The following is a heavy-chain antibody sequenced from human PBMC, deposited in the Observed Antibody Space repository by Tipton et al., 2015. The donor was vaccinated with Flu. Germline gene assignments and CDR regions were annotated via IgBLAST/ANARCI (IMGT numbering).Heavy chain of an antibody. CDR2: IYYSGST. Sequence: LRLSCTVSGGSISSGGYYWSWIRQHPGRGLEWIGYIYYSGSTYYNPSLKSRVTISVDTSKNQFSLKLSSVTAADTAVYYCARARGLSYSCSLVERLNAFDIWGQGTMVAVSS. D-gene: IGHD6-13*01. V-gene: IGHV4-31*02. J-gene: IGHJ3*02. CDR3: ARARGLSYSCSLVERLNAFDI. CDR1: GGSISSGGYY.